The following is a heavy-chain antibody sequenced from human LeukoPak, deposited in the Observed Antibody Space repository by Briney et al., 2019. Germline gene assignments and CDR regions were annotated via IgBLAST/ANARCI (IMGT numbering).Heavy chain of an antibody. V-gene: IGHV1-8*01. CDR1: GYTFTSYD. CDR3: ARTPRNGYIEGY. J-gene: IGHJ4*02. Sequence: ASVKVSCKASGYTFTSYDINWGRQATGQGLEWLGWMNPNSGDTGYAQNFQGRVTMARDTSISTAYMELSRLRSEETAVYYCARTPRNGYIEGYWGQGTLVTVSS. D-gene: IGHD5-24*01. CDR2: MNPNSGDT.